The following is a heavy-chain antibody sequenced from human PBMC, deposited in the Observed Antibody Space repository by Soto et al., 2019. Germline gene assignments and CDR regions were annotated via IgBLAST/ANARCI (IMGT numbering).Heavy chain of an antibody. CDR3: GGYYYYMDV. CDR1: GFTFSSYG. Sequence: GGSLRLSCAASGFTFSSYGMHWVRQAPGKGLEWVAVIWYDGSNKYYADSVKGRFTISRDNSKNTLYLQMNSLRAEDTAVYYCGGYYYYMDVWGKGTTVTVSS. D-gene: IGHD3-16*01. V-gene: IGHV3-33*01. J-gene: IGHJ6*03. CDR2: IWYDGSNK.